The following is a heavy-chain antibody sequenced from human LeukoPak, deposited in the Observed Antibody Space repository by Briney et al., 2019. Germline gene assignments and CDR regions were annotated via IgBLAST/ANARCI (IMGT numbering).Heavy chain of an antibody. CDR3: ARDPGIAATGPFDY. CDR2: ISYDGSNK. V-gene: IGHV3-30*03. Sequence: GGSLRLSCAASGFTFSSYGMHWVRQAPGKGLEWVAVISYDGSNKYYADSVKGRFTISRDNSKNTLYLQMNSLRTEDTAVYYCARDPGIAATGPFDYWGRGTLVTVSS. J-gene: IGHJ4*02. D-gene: IGHD6-13*01. CDR1: GFTFSSYG.